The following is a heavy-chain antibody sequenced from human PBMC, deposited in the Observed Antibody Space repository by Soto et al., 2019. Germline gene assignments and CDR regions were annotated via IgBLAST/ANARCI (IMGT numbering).Heavy chain of an antibody. CDR3: ARLGEGSSSSSWTYYYYYYGMDV. Sequence: PSETLSLTCTVSGGSISSSSYYWGWIRQPPGKGLEWIGSIYYSGSTYYNPSLKSRVTISVDTSKNQFSLKLSSVTAADTAVYYCARLGEGSSSSSWTYYYYYYGMDVWGQGTTVTVSS. CDR1: GGSISSSSYY. V-gene: IGHV4-39*01. CDR2: IYYSGST. J-gene: IGHJ6*02. D-gene: IGHD6-13*01.